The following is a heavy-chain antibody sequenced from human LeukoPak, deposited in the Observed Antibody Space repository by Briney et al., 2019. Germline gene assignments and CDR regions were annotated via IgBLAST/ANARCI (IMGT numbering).Heavy chain of an antibody. CDR3: ARGDTVTPRPVN. CDR2: IIPIFGTA. J-gene: IGHJ4*02. D-gene: IGHD4-17*01. CDR1: GGTFSSYA. Sequence: GASVKVSCKASGGTFSSYAISWVRQAPGQGLEWMGGIIPIFGTANYAQKFQGRVTNTADESTSTAYMELSSLRSEDTAVYYCARGDTVTPRPVNWGQGTLVTVSS. V-gene: IGHV1-69*13.